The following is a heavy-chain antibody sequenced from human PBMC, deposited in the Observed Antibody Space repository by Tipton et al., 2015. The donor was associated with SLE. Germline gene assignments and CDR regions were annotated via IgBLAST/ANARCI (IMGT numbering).Heavy chain of an antibody. CDR2: VYYSGTT. D-gene: IGHD3-10*01. CDR3: ARAKGSGTYSSGQFDS. J-gene: IGHJ4*02. V-gene: IGHV4-59*01. CDR1: GSSITAYY. Sequence: TLSLTCTVSGSSITAYYWTWIRQPPGKGLEWIGYVYYSGTTNYNPSLKSRVTISVDTSKNQFSLKLRSVTAADTALYYCARAKGSGTYSSGQFDSWGQGTLVTVSS.